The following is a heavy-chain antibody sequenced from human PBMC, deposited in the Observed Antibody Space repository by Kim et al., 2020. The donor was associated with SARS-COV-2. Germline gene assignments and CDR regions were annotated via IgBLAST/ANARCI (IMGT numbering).Heavy chain of an antibody. J-gene: IGHJ4*02. V-gene: IGHV1-3*01. CDR3: ARDLVGDSGSHFDY. Sequence: ASVKVSCKASGYTFSSYTIHWVRQAPGQKLEWMGWIIADTGDTNYSENFQGRVTITRDTSATTAYMELSSLRSEDTALYYCARDLVGDSGSHFDYWGQGT. CDR1: GYTFSSYT. D-gene: IGHD1-26*01. CDR2: IIADTGDT.